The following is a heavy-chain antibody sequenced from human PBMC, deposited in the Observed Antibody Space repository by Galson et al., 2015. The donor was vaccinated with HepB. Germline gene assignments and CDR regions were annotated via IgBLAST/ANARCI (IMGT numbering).Heavy chain of an antibody. CDR2: INAGNGNT. CDR1: GYTFTSYA. D-gene: IGHD5-12*01. CDR3: ARDIVAGTTEAWGMDV. J-gene: IGHJ6*02. Sequence: SVKVSCKASGYTFTSYAMHWVRQAPGQRLEWMGWINAGNGNTKYSQKFQGRVTITRDTSASTAYMKLSSLRSEDTAVYYCARDIVAGTTEAWGMDVWGQGTTVTVSS. V-gene: IGHV1-3*01.